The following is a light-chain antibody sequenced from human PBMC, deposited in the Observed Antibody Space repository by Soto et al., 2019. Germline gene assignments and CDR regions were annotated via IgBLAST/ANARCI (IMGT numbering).Light chain of an antibody. Sequence: DIQMTQPPPSLSASVGDRVTITCRSSQSISSYLNWYQQKPGKAPKLLIYAASSLQSGVPSRFSGSGSGTEFTLTISSLQPDDFATYYCQQYNSDSHPTFGQGTKVDIK. CDR2: AAS. V-gene: IGKV1-39*01. CDR3: QQYNSDSHPT. CDR1: QSISSY. J-gene: IGKJ1*01.